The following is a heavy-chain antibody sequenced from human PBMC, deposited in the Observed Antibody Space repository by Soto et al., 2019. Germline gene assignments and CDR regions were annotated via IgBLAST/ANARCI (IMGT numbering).Heavy chain of an antibody. J-gene: IGHJ4*02. Sequence: GGSLRLSCAASGFTFSSYSMNWVRQAPGKGLERVSYISSSSSTIYYADNVKGRFTISRDHAKNSLYLQMNNLRAEDTAVYYCARSRGVVVPAGDYWGQGT. V-gene: IGHV3-48*01. CDR1: GFTFSSYS. CDR3: ARSRGVVVPAGDY. D-gene: IGHD2-2*01. CDR2: ISSSSSTI.